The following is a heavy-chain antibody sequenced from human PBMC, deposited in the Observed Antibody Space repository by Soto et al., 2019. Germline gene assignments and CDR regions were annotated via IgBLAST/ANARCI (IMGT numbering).Heavy chain of an antibody. CDR2: ISGSGGST. J-gene: IGHJ6*02. CDR1: GFTFSSYA. CDR3: AKIQLTDYYYGMDV. D-gene: IGHD6-6*01. Sequence: GGSLRLSCAAPGFTFSSYAMSWVRQAPWKGLEWVSAISGSGGSTYYADSVKGRFTISRDNSKNTLYLQMNSLRAEDTAVYYCAKIQLTDYYYGMDVWGQGTTVTVSS. V-gene: IGHV3-23*01.